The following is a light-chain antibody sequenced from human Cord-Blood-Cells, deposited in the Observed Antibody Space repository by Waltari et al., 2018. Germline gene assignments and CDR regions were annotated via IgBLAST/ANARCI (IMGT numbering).Light chain of an antibody. CDR3: SSYTSSSTRV. Sequence: QSALTQPASVSGSPGQSITISCTGTSSDVGGYNSVSWYQQHPSKAPKLRIYDVSNRPSGVSNRFSGSKSGNTASLTISGLQAEDEADYYCSSYTSSSTRVFGGGTKLTVL. CDR1: SSDVGGYNS. V-gene: IGLV2-14*03. J-gene: IGLJ3*02. CDR2: DVS.